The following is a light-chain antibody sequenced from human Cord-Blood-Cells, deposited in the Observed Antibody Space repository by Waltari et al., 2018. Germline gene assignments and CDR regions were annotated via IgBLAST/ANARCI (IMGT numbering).Light chain of an antibody. CDR1: QCISSW. J-gene: IGKJ2*01. CDR2: KAS. V-gene: IGKV1-5*03. Sequence: DIQLTQSPSTLSASVGDRVTITCRASQCISSWLAWYQQKPGKAPKLLIYKASSVESGVPSRSSGSGSGTEFTLTSSSLQPDDFAAYYCQQYNSYSYTYGQGSKLEIK. CDR3: QQYNSYSYT.